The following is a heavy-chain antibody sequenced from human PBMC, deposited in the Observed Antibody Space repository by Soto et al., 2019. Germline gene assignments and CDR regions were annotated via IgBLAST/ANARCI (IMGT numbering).Heavy chain of an antibody. CDR1: GGTFSSYA. V-gene: IGHV1-69*13. CDR2: IIPIFGTA. J-gene: IGHJ5*02. CDR3: AREGGSETLQPSYNWFDT. D-gene: IGHD6-25*01. Sequence: ASVKVSCKASGGTFSSYAISWVRQAPGQGLEWMGGIIPIFGTANYAQKFQGRVTITADESTSTAYMELSSLRSDDTAVYYCAREGGSETLQPSYNWFDTWGQGTMVTVSS.